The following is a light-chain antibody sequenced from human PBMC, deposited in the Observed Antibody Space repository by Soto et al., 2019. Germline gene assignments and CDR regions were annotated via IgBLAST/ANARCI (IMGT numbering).Light chain of an antibody. CDR3: QQYNNWPYT. CDR2: GAS. CDR1: QSVSSH. Sequence: EIVMTQSPATLSVSPGERATLSCRASQSVSSHLACYQQKPGQAPRLLIYGASTRATGIPARISGSGSGTEFTLTISSLHSEDFAVYYCQQYNNWPYTFGQGTKLEIK. V-gene: IGKV3-15*01. J-gene: IGKJ2*01.